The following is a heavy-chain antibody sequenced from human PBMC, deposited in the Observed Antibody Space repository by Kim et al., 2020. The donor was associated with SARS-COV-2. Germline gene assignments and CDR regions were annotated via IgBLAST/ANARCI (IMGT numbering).Heavy chain of an antibody. D-gene: IGHD3-22*01. Sequence: GESLKISCKASGYSFTSYWIGWVRQMPGKGLEWMGIIYPGDSDTRYSPSFQGQVTISADRSISTAYLQWSSLKASDTAMYYCARQGVEYYYDTSGPLFEPWGQGTLVTVS. CDR3: ARQGVEYYYDTSGPLFEP. V-gene: IGHV5-51*01. J-gene: IGHJ5*02. CDR1: GYSFTSYW. CDR2: IYPGDSDT.